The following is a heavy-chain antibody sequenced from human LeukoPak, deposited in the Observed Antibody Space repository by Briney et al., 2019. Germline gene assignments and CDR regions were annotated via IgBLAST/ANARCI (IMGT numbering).Heavy chain of an antibody. V-gene: IGHV3-74*01. CDR1: GFTSRSYW. Sequence: GGSLRLSCVASGFTSRSYWMHWVRQAPGKGLVWVSRINSDGSSTSYADSVKGRFTISRDNAKNTLYLQMNSLRAEDTAVYYCSGYPSRWGQGTLVTVSS. D-gene: IGHD3-9*01. J-gene: IGHJ4*02. CDR3: SGYPSR. CDR2: INSDGSST.